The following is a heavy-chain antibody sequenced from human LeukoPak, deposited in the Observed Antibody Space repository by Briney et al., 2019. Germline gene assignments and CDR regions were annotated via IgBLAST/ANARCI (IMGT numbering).Heavy chain of an antibody. D-gene: IGHD1-26*01. V-gene: IGHV3-7*01. CDR3: TRDTGGIGSYPDY. J-gene: IGHJ4*02. CDR2: IKQDGSEK. Sequence: GGSLRLSCAASGFTFRNYWMTWVRQTPGKGLEWVANIKQDGSEKYFWDSVKGRFTISRDNAKNSVYLQMNSLRLEDTGVYYCTRDTGGIGSYPDYWGQGTLVTVSS. CDR1: GFTFRNYW.